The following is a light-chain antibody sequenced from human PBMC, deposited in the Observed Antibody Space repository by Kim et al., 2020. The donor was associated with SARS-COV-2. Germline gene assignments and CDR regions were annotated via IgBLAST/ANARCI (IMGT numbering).Light chain of an antibody. J-gene: IGKJ3*01. V-gene: IGKV3-20*01. Sequence: EIVLTQSPGTLSLSPGERATLSCRASQSVRSSYLAWYQQKPGQAPRLLIYGASSRATGIPDRFSGSGSGTDFTLTISSLEPEDFAVYYCQQYGSSPPLTFGPGTKVDIK. CDR1: QSVRSSY. CDR2: GAS. CDR3: QQYGSSPPLT.